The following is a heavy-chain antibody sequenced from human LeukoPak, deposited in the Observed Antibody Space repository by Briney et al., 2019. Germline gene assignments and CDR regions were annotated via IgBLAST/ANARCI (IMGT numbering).Heavy chain of an antibody. Sequence: GGSLRLSCAASGFTLSNHWMIWVRQAPGKGLECVANIKQDGIEKYYLDSVKGRFTISRDNAENSVHLQMNTLRAEDTAVYYCATRLCSIAACRASSYKCMDVWGKGTTVTVSS. CDR3: ATRLCSIAACRASSYKCMDV. CDR2: IKQDGIEK. V-gene: IGHV3-7*01. D-gene: IGHD2-2*01. J-gene: IGHJ6*04. CDR1: GFTLSNHW.